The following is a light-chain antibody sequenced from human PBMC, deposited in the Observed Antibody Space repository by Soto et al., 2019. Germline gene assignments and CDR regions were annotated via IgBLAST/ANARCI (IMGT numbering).Light chain of an antibody. V-gene: IGKV1-39*01. CDR2: AAS. CDR3: QQSYSTPTPPT. CDR1: QSITTP. J-gene: IGKJ2*01. Sequence: DIQMTQSPSSLSASVGDRVTITCRASQSITTPVNWYQQYPGKAPRLLIYAASILQSGVPSRFSGSGSGTDFTLTISSLQPEDFATDDCQQSYSTPTPPTFGQGTKLEIK.